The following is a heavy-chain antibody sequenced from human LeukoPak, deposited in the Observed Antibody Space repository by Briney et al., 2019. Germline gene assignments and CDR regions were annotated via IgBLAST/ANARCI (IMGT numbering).Heavy chain of an antibody. CDR1: GYTFTSYY. V-gene: IGHV1-46*01. CDR3: ASIAVDGYSSDY. Sequence: ASVKVSCKASGYTFTSYYMHWVRQAPGQGLEWMGIINPSGGSTSYAQKFQGRVTMTRDTSTSTVYMELSSLRSEDTAVYYCASIAVDGYSSDYWGQGTLVTVSS. D-gene: IGHD6-19*01. CDR2: INPSGGST. J-gene: IGHJ4*02.